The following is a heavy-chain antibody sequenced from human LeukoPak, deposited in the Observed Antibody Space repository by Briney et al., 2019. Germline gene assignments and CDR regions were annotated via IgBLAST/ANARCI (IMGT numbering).Heavy chain of an antibody. J-gene: IGHJ6*03. D-gene: IGHD2/OR15-2a*01. V-gene: IGHV3-30*02. CDR2: IRYDGSNK. CDR1: GFTFSSYG. Sequence: GGSLRLSCAASGFTFSSYGMHWVRQAPGKGLEWVAFIRYDGSNKYYADSVKGRFTISRDNSENTLYLQMISLRPDDTAVYYCADNKRGRNYYYYMDVWGKGTTVTISS. CDR3: ADNKRGRNYYYYMDV.